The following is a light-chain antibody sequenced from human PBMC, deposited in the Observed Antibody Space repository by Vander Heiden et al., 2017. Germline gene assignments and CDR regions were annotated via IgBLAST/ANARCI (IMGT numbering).Light chain of an antibody. J-gene: IGKJ1*01. V-gene: IGKV1-39*01. CDR3: QQRDSNPPWT. Sequence: DIHMTLSPSSLSASVGDRVPITCRASQSISSYLNWYQQKPGKAPKLLIYVLSSLPSGAPSRFRGSGSGTGFTLTISSLQPEDFATYVCQQRDSNPPWTFGQGTKLEIK. CDR1: QSISSY. CDR2: VLS.